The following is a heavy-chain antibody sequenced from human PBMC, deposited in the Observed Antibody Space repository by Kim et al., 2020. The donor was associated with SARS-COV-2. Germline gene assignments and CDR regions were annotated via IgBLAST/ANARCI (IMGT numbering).Heavy chain of an antibody. D-gene: IGHD1-26*01. CDR1: GYTFTSYG. J-gene: IGHJ4*02. Sequence: ASVKVSCKASGYTFTSYGISWVRQAPGQGLEWMGWISAYNGNTNYAQKLQGRVTMTTDTSTSTAYMELRSLRSDDTAVYYCASIGGRYSGSYGVDYWGQGTLVTVSS. CDR3: ASIGGRYSGSYGVDY. V-gene: IGHV1-18*01. CDR2: ISAYNGNT.